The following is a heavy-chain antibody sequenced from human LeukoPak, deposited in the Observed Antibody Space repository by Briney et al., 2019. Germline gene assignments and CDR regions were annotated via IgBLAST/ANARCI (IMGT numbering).Heavy chain of an antibody. D-gene: IGHD6-6*01. CDR2: INHSGST. V-gene: IGHV4-34*01. CDR1: GGSFSGYY. Sequence: MPSETLSLTCAVYGGSFSGYYWSWIRQPLGKGLEWIGVINHSGSTNYNPSLKSRVTISVDTSNTQFYMKMSSVTAADTAVYSCARIKRVGGSSSAYYYYYGMDVWGQGTTVTVSS. J-gene: IGHJ6*02. CDR3: ARIKRVGGSSSAYYYYYGMDV.